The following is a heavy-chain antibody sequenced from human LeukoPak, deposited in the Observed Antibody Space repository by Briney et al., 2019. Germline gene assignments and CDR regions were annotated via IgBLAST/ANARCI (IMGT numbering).Heavy chain of an antibody. Sequence: GGSLRLSCAASGFTVSSNYMSWVRQAPGKGLEWVAVIWYDGSNKYYADSVKGRFTISRDNSKNTVYLQMNSLRPEDTAVYYCARDGYGSSSPDDYWGQGTLVTVSS. CDR2: IWYDGSNK. J-gene: IGHJ4*02. CDR1: GFTVSSNY. CDR3: ARDGYGSSSPDDY. V-gene: IGHV3-33*08. D-gene: IGHD6-6*01.